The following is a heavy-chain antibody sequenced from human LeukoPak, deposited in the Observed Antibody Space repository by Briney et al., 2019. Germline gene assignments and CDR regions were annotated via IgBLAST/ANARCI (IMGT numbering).Heavy chain of an antibody. CDR3: ARGLFLSGYLDAFDI. J-gene: IGHJ3*02. CDR1: GFTFSNYW. V-gene: IGHV3-74*01. D-gene: IGHD3-22*01. Sequence: GGSLRLSCAASGFTFSNYWMHWVRQAPGKGLVWVSRINSDGINTSYADSVKGRFTISRDNAKNTLYLQMNSLRVEDTAVYYCARGLFLSGYLDAFDIWGQGTVVTVSS. CDR2: INSDGINT.